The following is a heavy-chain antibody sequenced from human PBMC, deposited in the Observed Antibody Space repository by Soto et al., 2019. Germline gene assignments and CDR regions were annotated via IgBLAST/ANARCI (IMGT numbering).Heavy chain of an antibody. CDR2: IYYSGST. Sequence: QVQLQESGPGLVKPSETLSLTCTVSGGSVSSGSYYWSWIRQPPGKGLEWIGYIYYSGSTNYNPSLKSRVTISVDTSKNPFSLRLSSVTAADTAVYYCARGLDWFDPWGQGTLVTVSS. CDR1: GGSVSSGSYY. CDR3: ARGLDWFDP. V-gene: IGHV4-61*03. J-gene: IGHJ5*02.